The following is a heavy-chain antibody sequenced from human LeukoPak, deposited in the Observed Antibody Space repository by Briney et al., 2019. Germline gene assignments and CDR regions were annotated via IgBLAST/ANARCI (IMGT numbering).Heavy chain of an antibody. Sequence: GGSLRLSCAASGFTFSSYWMSWVRQAPGKGLEWVAVISYDGTNKYYTDSVTGRFTISRDNSKNTLYLQMISLRADDAAVYYCARDVVPYYYYYMDVWGKGTTVTVSS. CDR1: GFTFSSYW. J-gene: IGHJ6*03. D-gene: IGHD2-21*01. V-gene: IGHV3-30*03. CDR3: ARDVVPYYYYYMDV. CDR2: ISYDGTNK.